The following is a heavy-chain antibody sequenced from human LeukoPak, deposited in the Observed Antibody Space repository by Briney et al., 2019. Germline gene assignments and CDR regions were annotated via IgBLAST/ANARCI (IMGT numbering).Heavy chain of an antibody. CDR1: GGSISSYY. D-gene: IGHD6-19*01. Sequence: SETLSLTCTVSGGSISSYYWGWIRQPPGKGLEWIGYIYYSGSTNYNPSLKSRVTISVDTSKNQFSLKLSSVTAADTAVYYCARHARWLVPSDFDYWGQGTLVTVSS. V-gene: IGHV4-59*08. CDR3: ARHARWLVPSDFDY. CDR2: IYYSGST. J-gene: IGHJ4*02.